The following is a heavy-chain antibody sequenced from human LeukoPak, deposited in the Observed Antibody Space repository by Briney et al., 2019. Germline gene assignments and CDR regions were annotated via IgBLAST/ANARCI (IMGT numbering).Heavy chain of an antibody. CDR3: ATMGRKPLPYYFDY. Sequence: GGSLRLSCAASGFTFSSYWMSWVRQAPGKGLEWVANIKQDGSERYHVDSVKGRFTISRDNAKNSLHLQMNSLRAEDTAVYYCATMGRKPLPYYFDYWGQGTLVTVSS. CDR2: IKQDGSER. J-gene: IGHJ4*02. V-gene: IGHV3-7*01. D-gene: IGHD1-14*01. CDR1: GFTFSSYW.